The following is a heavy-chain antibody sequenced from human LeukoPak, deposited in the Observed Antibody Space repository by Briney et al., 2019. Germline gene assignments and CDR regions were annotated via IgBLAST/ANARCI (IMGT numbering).Heavy chain of an antibody. J-gene: IGHJ4*02. CDR2: IYHSGST. Sequence: SETLSLTCVVSGDSMTSNWWSWVRQPPGKGLEWIGEIYHSGSTTYNPSLKSRVTISVDTSKNQFSLKLSSVTAADTAVYYCAGTYDYVWGSYRRFDYWGQGTLVTVSS. D-gene: IGHD3-16*02. CDR1: GDSMTSNW. V-gene: IGHV4-4*02. CDR3: AGTYDYVWGSYRRFDY.